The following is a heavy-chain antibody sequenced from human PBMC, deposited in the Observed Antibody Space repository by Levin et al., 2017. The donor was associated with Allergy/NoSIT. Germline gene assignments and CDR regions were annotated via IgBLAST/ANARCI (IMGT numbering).Heavy chain of an antibody. J-gene: IGHJ5*02. V-gene: IGHV4-59*01. Sequence: AGGSLRLSCTVSGGSISSYYWSWIRQPPGKGLEWIGYIYYSGSTNYNPSLKSRVTISVDTSKNQFSLKLSSVTAADTAVYYCARMYCSSTSCYAGMGLNWFDPWGQGTLVTVS. CDR1: GGSISSYY. CDR3: ARMYCSSTSCYAGMGLNWFDP. CDR2: IYYSGST. D-gene: IGHD2-2*01.